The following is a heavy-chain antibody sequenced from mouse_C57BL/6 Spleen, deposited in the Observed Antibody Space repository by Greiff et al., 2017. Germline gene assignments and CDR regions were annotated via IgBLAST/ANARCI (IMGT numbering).Heavy chain of an antibody. CDR3: ARSRYYGSSPAWFAY. J-gene: IGHJ3*01. V-gene: IGHV1-4*01. D-gene: IGHD1-1*01. CDR2: INPSSGYT. Sequence: QVQLQQSGAELARPGASVKMSCKASGYTFTSYTMHWVKQRPGQGLEWIGYINPSSGYTKYNQKFKDKATLTADKSSSTAYMQLSCLTSEDSAVYYCARSRYYGSSPAWFAYWGQGTLVTVSA. CDR1: GYTFTSYT.